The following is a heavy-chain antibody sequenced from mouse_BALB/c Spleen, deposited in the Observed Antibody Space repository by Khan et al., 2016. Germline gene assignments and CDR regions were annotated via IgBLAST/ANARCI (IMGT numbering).Heavy chain of an antibody. Sequence: EVQLVEPGGGLVQPKGSLKLSCAASEFTFNTYAMNWVRQAPGKGLEWVARIRSKSDNYATYYADSVKDRFTISRDDSQGMLYLQMNNLKTEDTAMYYCVGYDYDYWGQGSSVTVSS. CDR1: EFTFNTYA. D-gene: IGHD2-4*01. CDR2: IRSKSDNYAT. J-gene: IGHJ4*01. CDR3: VGYDYDY. V-gene: IGHV10-1*02.